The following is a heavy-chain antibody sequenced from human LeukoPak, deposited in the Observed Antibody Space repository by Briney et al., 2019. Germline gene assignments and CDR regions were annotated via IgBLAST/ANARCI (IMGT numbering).Heavy chain of an antibody. V-gene: IGHV3-30*02. J-gene: IGHJ4*02. CDR3: AKDFSVYNYDSRVLDY. CDR1: GFTFSSYG. D-gene: IGHD3-22*01. Sequence: PGGSLRLSCAASGFTFSSYGIHWVRQAPGKGLEWVAFIRYDGSNKYYADSVKGRFTISRDNSKNTLYLQMNSLRAEDTAVYYCAKDFSVYNYDSRVLDYWGQGTLVTVSS. CDR2: IRYDGSNK.